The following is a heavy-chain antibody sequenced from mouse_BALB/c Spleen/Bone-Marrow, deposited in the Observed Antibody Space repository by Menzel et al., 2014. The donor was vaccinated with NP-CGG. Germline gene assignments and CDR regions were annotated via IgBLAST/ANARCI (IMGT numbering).Heavy chain of an antibody. V-gene: IGHV1-4*01. CDR1: GYTFTRYT. CDR2: IIPNSGYS. Sequence: QVQLQQSGAELARSGASVKMSCQASGYTFTRYTMHWEKKRPGQGLEWIGYIIPNSGYSNYNQKFKDKATLTADKSSSTAYMQLSSLTSEDSAVYYCTIRYYAMDYWGQGTSVTVSS. J-gene: IGHJ4*01. D-gene: IGHD1-1*01. CDR3: TIRYYAMDY.